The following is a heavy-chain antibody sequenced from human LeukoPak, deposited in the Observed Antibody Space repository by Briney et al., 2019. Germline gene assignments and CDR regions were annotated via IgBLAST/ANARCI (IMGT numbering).Heavy chain of an antibody. CDR2: ISAYNGNT. Sequence: GASVKVSCKASGYTFTSYGISWVRQAPGQGLEWMGWISAYNGNTNYAQKPQGRVTMTTDTSTSTAYMELRSLRSDDTAVYYCAREAYYYDSSGYKQALDYWGQGTLVTVSS. D-gene: IGHD3-22*01. J-gene: IGHJ4*02. V-gene: IGHV1-18*01. CDR1: GYTFTSYG. CDR3: AREAYYYDSSGYKQALDY.